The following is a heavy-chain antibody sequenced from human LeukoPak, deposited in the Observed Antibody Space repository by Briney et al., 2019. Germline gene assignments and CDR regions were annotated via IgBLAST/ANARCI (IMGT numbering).Heavy chain of an antibody. CDR3: AGDGHTGMAVYHFDY. J-gene: IGHJ4*02. CDR1: GFSFSKYG. CDR2: ISHDGSNK. V-gene: IGHV3-30*03. Sequence: PGGSLRLSCAAPGFSFSKYGMHWVRQAPGKGLEWVAVISHDGSNKYYADSVKGRFTISRDNSKNTLYLQMNSLRAEETAVYYCAGDGHTGMAVYHFDYWGQGALVTVSS. D-gene: IGHD5-18*01.